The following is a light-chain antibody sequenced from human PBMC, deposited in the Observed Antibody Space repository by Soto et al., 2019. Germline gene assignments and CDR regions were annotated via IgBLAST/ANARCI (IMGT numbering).Light chain of an antibody. Sequence: DIQMTQSPSSLSASVGDRVTITCRASQSISRSLNWYQQRPGKAPKLLIYAASTLQSGVPSRFSGDGSGTDFTLIISSLQLEDSAIYYCQQSYSTPFTFGPGTKVDIK. J-gene: IGKJ3*01. CDR2: AAS. CDR1: QSISRS. V-gene: IGKV1-39*01. CDR3: QQSYSTPFT.